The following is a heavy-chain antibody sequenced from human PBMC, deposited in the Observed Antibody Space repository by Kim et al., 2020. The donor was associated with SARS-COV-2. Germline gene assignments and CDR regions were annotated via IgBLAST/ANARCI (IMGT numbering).Heavy chain of an antibody. V-gene: IGHV4-39*01. CDR2: IYYSGST. Sequence: SETLSLTCTVSGGSISSSSYYWGWIRQPPGKGLEWIGSIYYSGSTYYNPSLKSRVTISVDTSKNQFSLKLSSVTAADTAVYYCARLVAFGLNKYGMDVWGQGITVTVSS. CDR1: GGSISSSSYY. J-gene: IGHJ6*02. D-gene: IGHD3-3*01. CDR3: ARLVAFGLNKYGMDV.